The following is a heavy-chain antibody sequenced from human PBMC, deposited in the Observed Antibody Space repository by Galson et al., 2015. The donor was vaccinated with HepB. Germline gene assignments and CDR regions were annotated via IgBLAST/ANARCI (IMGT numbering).Heavy chain of an antibody. J-gene: IGHJ4*02. CDR3: ARAKYYYDSSGYYGLAPGFDY. CDR2: IYPGDSDT. CDR1: GYSFTSYW. Sequence: QSGAEVKKSGESLKISCKGSGYSFTSYWIGWVRQMPGKGLEWMGIIYPGDSDTRYSPSFQGQVTISADKSISTAYLQWSSLKASDTAMYYCARAKYYYDSSGYYGLAPGFDYWGQGTLVTVSS. D-gene: IGHD3-22*01. V-gene: IGHV5-51*01.